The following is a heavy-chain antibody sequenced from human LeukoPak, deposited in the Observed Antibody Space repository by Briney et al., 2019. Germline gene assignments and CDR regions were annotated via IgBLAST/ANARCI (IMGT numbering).Heavy chain of an antibody. Sequence: GGSLRLSCAASGFTFSSYAMHWVRQAPGKGLEWVAVISYDGSNKYYADSVKGRFTISRDNSKNTLYLQMNSLRAEDTAVYYCAKDRDSGNYWGQGTLVTVSS. CDR2: ISYDGSNK. D-gene: IGHD1-14*01. J-gene: IGHJ4*02. CDR1: GFTFSSYA. V-gene: IGHV3-30*04. CDR3: AKDRDSGNY.